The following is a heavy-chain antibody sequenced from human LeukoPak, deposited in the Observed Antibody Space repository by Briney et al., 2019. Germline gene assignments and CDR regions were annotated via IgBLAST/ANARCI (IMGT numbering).Heavy chain of an antibody. D-gene: IGHD2-2*01. CDR1: GFTFSDYY. CDR2: ISSSGSTI. CDR3: AREMSWDIVVPERAFDI. Sequence: PGGSLRLSCAASGFTFSDYYMSWIRQAPGKGLEWVSYISSSGSTIYYADSVKGRFTISRDNAKNSLYLQMNSLRAEDTAVYYCAREMSWDIVVPERAFDIWGQETMVTVSS. V-gene: IGHV3-11*01. J-gene: IGHJ3*02.